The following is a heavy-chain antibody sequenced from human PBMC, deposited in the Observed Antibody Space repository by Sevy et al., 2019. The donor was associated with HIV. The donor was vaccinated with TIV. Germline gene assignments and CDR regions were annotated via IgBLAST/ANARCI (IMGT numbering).Heavy chain of an antibody. CDR3: ARSILAVAGSYGMDV. Sequence: GGSMRLSCAASGFNFSNYVLHWVRQAPGKGLEWVTFISSYGNEADYVDSVKGRFTISRDDSKNTLYLQMNSLRPEDTAVYYCARSILAVAGSYGMDVWGQGTTVTVSS. CDR1: GFNFSNYV. CDR2: ISSYGNEA. J-gene: IGHJ6*02. D-gene: IGHD6-19*01. V-gene: IGHV3-30*03.